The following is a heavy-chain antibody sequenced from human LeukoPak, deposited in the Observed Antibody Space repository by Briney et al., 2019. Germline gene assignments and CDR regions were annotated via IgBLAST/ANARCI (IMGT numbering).Heavy chain of an antibody. V-gene: IGHV3-30*02. J-gene: IGHJ4*02. CDR1: GFTFSSYG. CDR2: IRYDGSNK. Sequence: GGSLRLSCAASGFTFSSYGMHWVRQAPGKGLEWVAFIRYDGSNKYYADSVKGRFTISRDNSKNTLYLQMNSLRAEDTAVYYCAKGGPDRETSGGSCTARCFDYWGQGTLVTVSS. CDR3: AKGGPDRETSGGSCTARCFDY. D-gene: IGHD2-15*01.